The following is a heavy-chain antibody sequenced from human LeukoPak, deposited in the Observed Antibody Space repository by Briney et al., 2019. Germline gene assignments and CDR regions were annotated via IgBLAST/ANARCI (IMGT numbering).Heavy chain of an antibody. D-gene: IGHD6-13*01. CDR2: ISSSSSTI. Sequence: AGGSLRLSCAASGFTFSSYSMNWVRQAPGKGLEWVSYISSSSSTIYYADSVKGRFTISRDNSKNTLYLQMNSLRAEDTAVYYCARDRPRSSSSDYFDYWGQGTPVTVSS. CDR1: GFTFSSYS. V-gene: IGHV3-48*01. CDR3: ARDRPRSSSSDYFDY. J-gene: IGHJ4*02.